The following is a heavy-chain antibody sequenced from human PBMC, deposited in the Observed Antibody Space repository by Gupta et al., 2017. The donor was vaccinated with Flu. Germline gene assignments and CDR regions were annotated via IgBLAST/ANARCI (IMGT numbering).Heavy chain of an antibody. J-gene: IGHJ4*02. Sequence: KLQSRVTMTTDTSTSTAYMELRSLRSDDTAVYYCARTAPTVTTFVDYWGQGTLVTVSS. CDR3: ARTAPTVTTFVDY. D-gene: IGHD4-17*01. V-gene: IGHV1-18*01.